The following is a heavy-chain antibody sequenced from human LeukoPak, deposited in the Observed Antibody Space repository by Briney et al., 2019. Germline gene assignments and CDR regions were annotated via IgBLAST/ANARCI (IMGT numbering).Heavy chain of an antibody. Sequence: PGGSLRLSCTASGVTASGVTFSSYAMSWVRQAPGKGLEWVSAVSGSGASTYYSDSVKGRFTISRDDSKNTVYLQMNGLRAEDTAVYYCARDQGYILTGYPMTLDFWGQGTLVTVSS. CDR1: GVTFSSYA. V-gene: IGHV3-23*01. D-gene: IGHD3-9*01. J-gene: IGHJ4*02. CDR2: VSGSGAST. CDR3: ARDQGYILTGYPMTLDF.